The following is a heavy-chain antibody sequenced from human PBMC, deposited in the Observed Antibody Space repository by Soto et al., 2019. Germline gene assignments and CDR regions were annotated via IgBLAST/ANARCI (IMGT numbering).Heavy chain of an antibody. J-gene: IGHJ4*02. CDR3: AKGEMLLWFLYDS. D-gene: IGHD3-10*01. V-gene: IGHV3-23*01. CDR2: ISGSGIST. CDR1: GFTFTTYA. Sequence: GGSLRLSCAASGFTFTTYAMSWVRQSPGRGLEWVSAISGSGISTNYADSVKGRFTISRDNSKNTLYLQMNSLRTEDTAVYYCAKGEMLLWFLYDSWGQGTLVTVSS.